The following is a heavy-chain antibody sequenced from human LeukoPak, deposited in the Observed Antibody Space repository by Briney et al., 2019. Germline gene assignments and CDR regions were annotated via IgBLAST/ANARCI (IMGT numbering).Heavy chain of an antibody. CDR2: ISSSGSGDNT. CDR1: GVTLISFA. J-gene: IGHJ4*02. D-gene: IGHD6-13*01. CDR3: ARNREYRSSTPDY. V-gene: IGHV3-23*01. Sequence: GGSLRLSCAASGVTLISFAMSWARQAPGKGLEWVSGISSSGSGDNTYYADSVKGRFTISRDNAKNSLYLQMNSLRAEDTAVYYWARNREYRSSTPDYWGKGTLVTVS.